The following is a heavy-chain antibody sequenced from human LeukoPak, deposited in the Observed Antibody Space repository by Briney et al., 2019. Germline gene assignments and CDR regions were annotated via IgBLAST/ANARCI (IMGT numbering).Heavy chain of an antibody. V-gene: IGHV4-59*02. D-gene: IGHD6-19*01. CDR1: GGSVSSYY. Sequence: SETLSLACTVSGGSVSSYYWSWIRQPPGKGLEWIGYIYYSGSTNYNPSLKSRVTISVDTSKNQFSLKLSSVTAADTAVYYCARGRVAVAGNYYYYMDVWGKGTTVTISS. CDR3: ARGRVAVAGNYYYYMDV. CDR2: IYYSGST. J-gene: IGHJ6*03.